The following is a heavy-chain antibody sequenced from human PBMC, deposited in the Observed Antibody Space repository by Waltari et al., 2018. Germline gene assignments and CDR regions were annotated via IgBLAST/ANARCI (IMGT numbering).Heavy chain of an antibody. CDR2: IYHSGST. Sequence: QVQLQESGPGLVKPSQTLSLTCTVSGGSISSGGYYWSWIRQHPGKGLEWIGYIYHSGSTYYNPSLKSRVTISVDTSKNQFSLKLSSVTAADTAVYYCARKVAGTTRKFDYWGQGTLVTVSS. CDR3: ARKVAGTTRKFDY. CDR1: GGSISSGGYY. D-gene: IGHD6-19*01. V-gene: IGHV4-31*03. J-gene: IGHJ4*02.